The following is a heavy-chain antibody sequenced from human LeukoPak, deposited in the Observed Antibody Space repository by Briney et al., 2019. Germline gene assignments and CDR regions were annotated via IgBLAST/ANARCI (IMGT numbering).Heavy chain of an antibody. CDR3: ARDDYDFWSGPRFDP. CDR1: GFTFSSYA. Sequence: GGSLRLSCAASGFTFSSYAMHWVRQAPGKGLEWVAVISYDGSNKYYADSVKGRFTISRDNSKNTLYLQMNSLRAEDTAVYYCARDDYDFWSGPRFDPWGQGTLVTVSS. J-gene: IGHJ5*02. D-gene: IGHD3-3*01. V-gene: IGHV3-30-3*01. CDR2: ISYDGSNK.